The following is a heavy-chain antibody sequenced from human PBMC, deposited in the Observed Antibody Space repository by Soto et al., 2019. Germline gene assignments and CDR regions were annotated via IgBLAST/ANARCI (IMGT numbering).Heavy chain of an antibody. V-gene: IGHV1-24*01. CDR3: ATWEMTTVTTSWFDP. CDR1: GYTLTELS. J-gene: IGHJ5*02. Sequence: ASVKVSCKVSGYTLTELSMHWLRQAPGKGLEWMGGFDPEDGETIYAQKFQGRVTMTEDTSTDTAYMELSSLRSEDTAVYYCATWEMTTVTTSWFDPWGQGTLVTVSS. CDR2: FDPEDGET. D-gene: IGHD4-17*01.